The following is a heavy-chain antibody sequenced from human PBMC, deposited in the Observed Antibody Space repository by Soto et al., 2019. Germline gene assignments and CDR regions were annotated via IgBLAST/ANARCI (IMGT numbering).Heavy chain of an antibody. D-gene: IGHD3-3*01. CDR1: GGSISSGGYY. V-gene: IGHV4-31*03. J-gene: IGHJ4*02. CDR3: ARDLGGVQEAYDFWSGYWPDFDY. Sequence: SETLSLTCTVSGGSISSGGYYWSWIRQHPGKGLEWIGYIYYSGSTYYNPSLKSRVTISVDTSKNQFSLKLSSVTAADTAVYYCARDLGGVQEAYDFWSGYWPDFDYWGQGTLVTVSS. CDR2: IYYSGST.